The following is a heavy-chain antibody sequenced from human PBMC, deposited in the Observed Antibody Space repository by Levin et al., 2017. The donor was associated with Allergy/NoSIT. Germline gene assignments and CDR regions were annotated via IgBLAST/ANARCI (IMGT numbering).Heavy chain of an antibody. CDR2: IYPGDSDT. CDR3: ARGRPNYDILTGYYNVGWFDP. J-gene: IGHJ5*02. V-gene: IGHV5-51*01. D-gene: IGHD3-9*01. Sequence: GESLKISCKGSGYSFTSYWIGWVRQMPGKGLEWMGIIYPGDSDTRYSPSFQGQVTISADKSISTAYLQWSSLKASDTAMYYCARGRPNYDILTGYYNVGWFDPWGQGTLVTVSS. CDR1: GYSFTSYW.